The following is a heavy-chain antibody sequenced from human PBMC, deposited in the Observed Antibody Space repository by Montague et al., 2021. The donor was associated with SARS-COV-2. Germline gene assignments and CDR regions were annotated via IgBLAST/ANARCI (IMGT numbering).Heavy chain of an antibody. D-gene: IGHD5-18*01. CDR2: ISYDGSNK. CDR1: GFTFCSYA. V-gene: IGHV3-30-3*01. J-gene: IGHJ6*02. Sequence: SLTLSCAASGFTFCSYAMHWVRQAPGKGLEWVAVISYDGSNKYYXASVKGRFTISRDNSKNTLYLQMNSLRAEDTAVYYCARERWIQLSFFYYYGMDVWGQGTTVTVSS. CDR3: ARERWIQLSFFYYYGMDV.